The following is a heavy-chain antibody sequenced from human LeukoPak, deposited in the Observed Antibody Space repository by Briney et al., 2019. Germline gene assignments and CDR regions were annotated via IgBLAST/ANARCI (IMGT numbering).Heavy chain of an antibody. D-gene: IGHD3-16*02. V-gene: IGHV4-4*07. Sequence: SETLSLTCTVSGGSISSYYWSWIRQPAGKGLEWIGRIYTSGSTNYNPSLKSRVTMSVDTSKNQFSLKLSSVTYADTAVYYGAREGDYVWGSYRNNWFDPWGQGTLVTVSS. CDR2: IYTSGST. CDR1: GGSISSYY. J-gene: IGHJ5*02. CDR3: AREGDYVWGSYRNNWFDP.